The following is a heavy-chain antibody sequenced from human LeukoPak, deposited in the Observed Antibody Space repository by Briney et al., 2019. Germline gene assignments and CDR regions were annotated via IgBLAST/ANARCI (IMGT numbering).Heavy chain of an antibody. CDR1: GFTFDDYA. CDR2: ISGDGGST. Sequence: GGSLRLSCAASGFTFDDYAIHWVRQAPGKGLEWVSLISGDGGSTYYADTVKGRFTISRDNSKNSLFLEMNSLRTEDTALYYCAKVSLRDDYAAPFDIWGQGTMVTVSS. V-gene: IGHV3-43*02. J-gene: IGHJ3*02. CDR3: AKVSLRDDYAAPFDI. D-gene: IGHD5-24*01.